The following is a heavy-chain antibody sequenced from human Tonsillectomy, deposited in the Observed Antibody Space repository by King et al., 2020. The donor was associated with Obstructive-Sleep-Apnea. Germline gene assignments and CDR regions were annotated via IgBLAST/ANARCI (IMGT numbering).Heavy chain of an antibody. CDR3: ARDPVVALDGWSYFDY. Sequence: VQLVESGGGLVKPGGSLRLSCAASGFTFSSYSMNWVRQAPGKGLEWVSSISSRSSYIYYADSVKGRFTISRDNAKDSLYLQMNSLRAEDTAVYYCARDPVVALDGWSYFDYWGQGTLVTVSS. V-gene: IGHV3-21*01. J-gene: IGHJ4*02. CDR1: GFTFSSYS. CDR2: ISSRSSYI. D-gene: IGHD6-19*01.